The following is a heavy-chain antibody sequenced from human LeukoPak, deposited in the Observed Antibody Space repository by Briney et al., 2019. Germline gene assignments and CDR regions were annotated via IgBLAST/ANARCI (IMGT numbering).Heavy chain of an antibody. D-gene: IGHD2-15*01. J-gene: IGHJ4*02. CDR3: ARYFSGGSCYTH. Sequence: GRSLRLSCAASGFTFSSYAMHWVRQAPGKGLEWVAVISYDGSNKYYADSVKGRYTISRDNSKNTLYLQMNSLRAEDTAVYYCARYFSGGSCYTHWGQGSLVTVSS. CDR2: ISYDGSNK. CDR1: GFTFSSYA. V-gene: IGHV3-30*04.